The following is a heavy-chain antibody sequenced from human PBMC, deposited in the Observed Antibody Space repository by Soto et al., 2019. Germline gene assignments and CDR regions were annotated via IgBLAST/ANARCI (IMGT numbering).Heavy chain of an antibody. CDR3: ARTGRGSAPDYFDY. D-gene: IGHD3-10*01. V-gene: IGHV1-18*01. Sequence: ASVKVSCKASGCTFSSYAISWVRQAPGQGLEWMGWIIAYIGTTNYAQKFQGRVTITADESTSTAYMELRSLRSDDTAVYYCARTGRGSAPDYFDYWGQGTLVTVSS. CDR2: IIAYIGTT. J-gene: IGHJ4*02. CDR1: GCTFSSYA.